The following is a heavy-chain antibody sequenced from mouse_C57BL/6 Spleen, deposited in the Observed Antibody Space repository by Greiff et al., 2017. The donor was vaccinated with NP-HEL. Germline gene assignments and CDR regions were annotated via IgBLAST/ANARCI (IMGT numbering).Heavy chain of an antibody. CDR1: GYTFTSYW. CDR2: IHPNSGST. V-gene: IGHV1-64*01. D-gene: IGHD1-1*01. J-gene: IGHJ2*01. Sequence: QVQLQQPGAELVKPGASVKLSCKASGYTFTSYWMHWVKQRPGQGLEWIGMIHPNSGSTNYNEKFKSKATLTVDKSSSTAYMQLSSLTSEDSAVYYCARSPLITTVVVSYYFDYWGQGTTLTVSS. CDR3: ARSPLITTVVVSYYFDY.